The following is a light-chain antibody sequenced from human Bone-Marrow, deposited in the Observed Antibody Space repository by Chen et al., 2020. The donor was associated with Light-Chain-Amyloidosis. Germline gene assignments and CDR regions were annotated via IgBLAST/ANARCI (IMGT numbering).Light chain of an antibody. CDR1: SSDVGGYNF. CDR3: SSYTSSSTLE. Sequence: QSALTQPDSVSGSPGQSITISCTGTSSDVGGYNFVSWYQQHPGKAPKRIIYDGSNRPSGVSNRFSGSKSGNTASLTISGLQAEDEADYYCSSYTSSSTLEFGVGTKLTVL. J-gene: IGLJ3*02. V-gene: IGLV2-14*01. CDR2: DGS.